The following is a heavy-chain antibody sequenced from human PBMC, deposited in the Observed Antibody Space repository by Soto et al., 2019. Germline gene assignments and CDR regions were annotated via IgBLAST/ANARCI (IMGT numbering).Heavy chain of an antibody. CDR3: ARDARRFLGRGGYYYYDLDV. D-gene: IGHD3-3*01. CDR2: IYYSGST. Sequence: QVQLQESGPGLVKPSQTLSLSCTVSGGSISSRDSYWSWIRQPPGKGLEWIGYIYYSGSTHYNPSLKSRVTISIDTSKNQFSLKLDSVTAADTAVYYCARDARRFLGRGGYYYYDLDVWGQGTTVTVSS. J-gene: IGHJ6*01. CDR1: GGSISSRDSY. V-gene: IGHV4-30-4*01.